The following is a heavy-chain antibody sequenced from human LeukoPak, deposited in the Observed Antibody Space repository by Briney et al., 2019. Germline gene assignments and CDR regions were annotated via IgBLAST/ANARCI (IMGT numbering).Heavy chain of an antibody. V-gene: IGHV1-69*06. D-gene: IGHD3-22*01. CDR1: GGTFSSYA. Sequence: SVKVSCKASGGTFSSYAISWVRQAPGQGLEWMGGIIPIFGTANYAQKFQGRVTITADKSTSTAYMELRSLRSDDTAVYYCARDQYYDSKGWFDPWGQGTLVTVSS. CDR2: IIPIFGTA. CDR3: ARDQYYDSKGWFDP. J-gene: IGHJ5*02.